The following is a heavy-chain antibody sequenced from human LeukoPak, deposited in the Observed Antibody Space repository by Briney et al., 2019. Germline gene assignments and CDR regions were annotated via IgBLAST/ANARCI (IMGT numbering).Heavy chain of an antibody. CDR1: GGSFSGYY. CDR2: INHSGST. V-gene: IGHV4-34*01. Sequence: SETLSLTCAVYGGSFSGYYWSWIRQPPGKGLEWIGEINHSGSTNYNPSLKSRVTISVDTSKNQFSLKLSSVTAADTAVYYCARQYCSSTSCLFDYWGQGTLVTVSS. J-gene: IGHJ4*02. CDR3: ARQYCSSTSCLFDY. D-gene: IGHD2-2*01.